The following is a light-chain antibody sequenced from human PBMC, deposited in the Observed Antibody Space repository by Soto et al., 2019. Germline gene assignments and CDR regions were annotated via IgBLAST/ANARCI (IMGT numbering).Light chain of an antibody. CDR3: QHYGSSLLT. V-gene: IGKV3-20*01. CDR2: GSS. CDR1: QSVSSNY. Sequence: IVLTQSPGTLSLSPGERATLSCTASQSVSSNYLTWYQQKPGQAPRLLIYGSSSRATGIPDRFSGSGSGTDFTLTISRLEPEDFAVYYCQHYGSSLLTFGGGTKVEIK. J-gene: IGKJ4*01.